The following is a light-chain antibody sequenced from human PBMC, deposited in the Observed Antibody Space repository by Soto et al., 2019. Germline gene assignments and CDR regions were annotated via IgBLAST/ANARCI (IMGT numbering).Light chain of an antibody. J-gene: IGLJ2*01. CDR2: GNS. Sequence: QSVLTQPPSVSGAPGQRVTISCTGSSSNIGAGYDVHGYQQLPGTAPKLLIYGNSNRPSGVPDRFSGSKSGTSASLAITGLQAEDEAEYYCQSYDSSLSGYVVFGGGTKLTVL. V-gene: IGLV1-40*01. CDR3: QSYDSSLSGYVV. CDR1: SSNIGAGYD.